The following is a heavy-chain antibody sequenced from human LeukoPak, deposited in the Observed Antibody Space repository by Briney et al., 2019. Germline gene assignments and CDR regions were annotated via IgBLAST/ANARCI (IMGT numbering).Heavy chain of an antibody. D-gene: IGHD2-2*01. CDR3: ARGYCSSIHCFVVGYHYYYMDV. J-gene: IGHJ6*03. V-gene: IGHV4-34*01. Sequence: SETLTLTCAVYDGSFSGYYWSWVRQPPGRGLEWIGEINHGAVTNYNPSLESRVTISVDTSKNQFSLKVNSVTAADTGVYYCARGYCSSIHCFVVGYHYYYMDVWDKGATVIVSS. CDR1: DGSFSGYY. CDR2: INHGAVT.